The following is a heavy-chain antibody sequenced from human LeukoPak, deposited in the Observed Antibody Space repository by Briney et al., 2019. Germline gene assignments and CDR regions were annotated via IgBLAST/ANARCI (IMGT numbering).Heavy chain of an antibody. J-gene: IGHJ4*02. Sequence: SETLSLTCTVSGGSISSYYWSWIRQPAGQGQEWIGRIYTSGSTNYNPSLKSRVTMSVDTSDNQFSLKLSSVTAADTAVYYCARDRAGSGSYMDYWGQGTLVTVSS. CDR1: GGSISSYY. D-gene: IGHD3-10*01. V-gene: IGHV4-4*07. CDR3: ARDRAGSGSYMDY. CDR2: IYTSGST.